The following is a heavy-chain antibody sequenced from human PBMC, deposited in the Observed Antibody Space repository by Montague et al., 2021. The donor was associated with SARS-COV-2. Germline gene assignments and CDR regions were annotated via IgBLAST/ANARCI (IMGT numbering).Heavy chain of an antibody. J-gene: IGHJ5*02. V-gene: IGHV4-59*13. CDR2: IYYSGGI. CDR1: GGSISSYY. D-gene: IGHD3-10*01. Sequence: SETLSLTCTVSGGSISSYYWNWIRQPPGKGLEWLAYIYYSGGINSNASLKSRVSMSVDTSKNQFSLKLTSVTAADTAVYYCARAVSVRRAVNWFDPWGQGTLVTVSS. CDR3: ARAVSVRRAVNWFDP.